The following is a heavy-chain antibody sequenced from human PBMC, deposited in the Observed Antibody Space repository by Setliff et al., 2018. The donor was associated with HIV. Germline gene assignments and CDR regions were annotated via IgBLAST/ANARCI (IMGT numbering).Heavy chain of an antibody. CDR3: ARMLWRWGNYFDY. Sequence: ASETLSLTCTVSGASSSSHYWSWIRQPPGKAPEWIGYVYNSGTTKYNPSLKSRVTISVDTSKNQFSLKLSSVTATDTAVYYCARMLWRWGNYFDYWGQGTLVTVSS. CDR2: VYNSGTT. J-gene: IGHJ4*02. D-gene: IGHD3-16*01. CDR1: GASSSSHY. V-gene: IGHV4-59*08.